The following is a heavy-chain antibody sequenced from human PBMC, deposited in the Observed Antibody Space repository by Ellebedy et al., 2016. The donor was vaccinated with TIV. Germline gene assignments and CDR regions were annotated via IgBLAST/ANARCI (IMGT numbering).Heavy chain of an antibody. V-gene: IGHV3-33*01. Sequence: PGGSLRLSCAASGFTFSNYAMPWVRQAPGKGLEWVSVIWNYGTDEYYADSVKGRFTISRDNSKNTLYLQMNSLTAEDTAVYYCARGSYGDHGRFDVWGQGTLVTVSS. CDR2: IWNYGTDE. D-gene: IGHD4-17*01. CDR3: ARGSYGDHGRFDV. J-gene: IGHJ4*02. CDR1: GFTFSNYA.